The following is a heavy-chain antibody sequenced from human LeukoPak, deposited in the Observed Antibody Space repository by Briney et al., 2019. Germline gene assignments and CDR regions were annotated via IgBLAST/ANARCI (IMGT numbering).Heavy chain of an antibody. CDR3: ARGYTYGSA. J-gene: IGHJ5*02. D-gene: IGHD5-18*01. Sequence: GGSLRLSCAASGFTFGTYAMYWVRQAPGKGLEWVSGISGNGDNTYYTDSVKGRFTISRDNSKNTLYLQMNSLRAEDTAVYYCARGYTYGSAWGQGTLVTVSS. CDR1: GFTFGTYA. CDR2: ISGNGDNT. V-gene: IGHV3-23*01.